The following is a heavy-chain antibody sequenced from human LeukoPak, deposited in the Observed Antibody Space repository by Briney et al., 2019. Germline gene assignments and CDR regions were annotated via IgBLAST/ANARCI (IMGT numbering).Heavy chain of an antibody. CDR1: GFSFSNYW. V-gene: IGHV3-66*01. J-gene: IGHJ6*03. D-gene: IGHD2-15*01. CDR3: ARDRGGGHMDV. CDR2: IYGGGST. Sequence: QPGGSLRLSCVGSGFSFSNYWMSWVRQAPGKGLEWVSVIYGGGSTYYADSVKGRFAISRDNSKNTLFLHMNSLRAGDTAVYYCARDRGGGHMDVWGKGTTVTISS.